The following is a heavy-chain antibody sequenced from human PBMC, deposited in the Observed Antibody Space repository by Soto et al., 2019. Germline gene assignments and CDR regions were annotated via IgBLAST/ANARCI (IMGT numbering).Heavy chain of an antibody. CDR1: GGSFSGYY. Sequence: QVQLQQWGAGLLKPSETLSLTCAVYGGSFSGYYWSWIRQPPGKGLEWIGEINHSGSTNYNPSLRSXVXTSVDTSKNQFSLKLSSVTAADTAVYYCARGLGLDYWGQGTLVTVSS. CDR2: INHSGST. J-gene: IGHJ4*02. CDR3: ARGLGLDY. V-gene: IGHV4-34*01.